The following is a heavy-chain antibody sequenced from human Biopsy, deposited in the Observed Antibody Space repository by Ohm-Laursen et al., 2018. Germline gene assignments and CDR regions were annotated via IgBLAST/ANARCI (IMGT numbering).Heavy chain of an antibody. D-gene: IGHD2-21*02. J-gene: IGHJ4*02. V-gene: IGHV1-24*01. CDR1: GDRFTEFY. Sequence: ASVKVSCKVSGDRFTEFYIHWVRQAPGKGLEWMGGFDPEEGKRTYAQKFQGRITMTENTSADTAYMELRSLRSEDAAVYYCAADSGNCGGDCYVYWGQGTPVTVSS. CDR2: FDPEEGKR. CDR3: AADSGNCGGDCYVY.